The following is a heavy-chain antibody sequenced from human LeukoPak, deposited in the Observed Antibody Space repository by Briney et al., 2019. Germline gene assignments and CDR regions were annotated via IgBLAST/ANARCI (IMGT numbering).Heavy chain of an antibody. D-gene: IGHD3-10*01. V-gene: IGHV3-64D*06. CDR1: GFSFSTHN. CDR2: ITSDGENT. J-gene: IGHJ4*02. Sequence: GGSLRLSRSASGFSFSTHNMRWVRQAPGKGLEFVSGITSDGENTDYLDFVKGRFTITRDNSKNTLYLHMTSLRPEDTAVYFCVKGRYGTGWDFWGPGTLVIVSS. CDR3: VKGRYGTGWDF.